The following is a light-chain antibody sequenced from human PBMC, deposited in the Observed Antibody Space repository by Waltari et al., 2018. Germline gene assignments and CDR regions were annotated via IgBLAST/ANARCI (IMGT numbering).Light chain of an antibody. CDR1: NIESKS. CDR3: QVWDDTTNSGV. V-gene: IGLV3-21*04. Sequence: YVVTQPPSVSVAPGKTATLTCGGENIESKSVTWYQQKPGQAPVLVIFYDSDRPSGIPERCSGSNSGITATLTISWVEAGDEADYHCQVWDDTTNSGVFGGGTRLTVL. J-gene: IGLJ3*02. CDR2: YDS.